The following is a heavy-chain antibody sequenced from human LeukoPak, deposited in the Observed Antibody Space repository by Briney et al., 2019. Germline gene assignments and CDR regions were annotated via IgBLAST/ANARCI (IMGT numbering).Heavy chain of an antibody. Sequence: GGSLRLSCAASGFTFNSYVMNWVRQAPGKGPEWVSGISGSGGNTNYADSVKGRFTISRDNSKNTLYLQMNSLRAEDTAVYYCVKTPSGTWAYYFDYWGQGTLVTVSS. J-gene: IGHJ4*02. V-gene: IGHV3-23*01. CDR3: VKTPSGTWAYYFDY. D-gene: IGHD6-25*01. CDR2: ISGSGGNT. CDR1: GFTFNSYV.